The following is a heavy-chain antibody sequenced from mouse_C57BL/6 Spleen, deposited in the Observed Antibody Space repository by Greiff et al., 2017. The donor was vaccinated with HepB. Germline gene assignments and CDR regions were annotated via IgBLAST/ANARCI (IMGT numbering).Heavy chain of an antibody. CDR3: ASLAYYSNYYYAMDY. CDR1: GFTFSSYG. CDR2: ISSGGSYT. Sequence: EVHLVESGGDLVKPGGSLKLSCAASGFTFSSYGMSWVRQTPDKRLEWVATISSGGSYTYYPDSVKGRFTISRDNAKNTLYLQMSSLKSEDTAMYYCASLAYYSNYYYAMDYWGQGTSVTVSS. D-gene: IGHD2-5*01. J-gene: IGHJ4*01. V-gene: IGHV5-6*01.